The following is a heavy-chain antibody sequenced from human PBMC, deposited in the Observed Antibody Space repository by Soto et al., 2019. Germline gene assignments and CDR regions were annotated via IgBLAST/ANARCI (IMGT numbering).Heavy chain of an antibody. D-gene: IGHD5-12*01. J-gene: IGHJ4*02. Sequence: GGSLRPACSASGFTVSSYWMSWVRHAPGRGLAWVANIKQDGSGKYYVDSVKGRFTISRDNAKNSLYLQMNSLRDEDTAVYYCARTAAAYGGYFAYFDYWGQGTLVTVSS. V-gene: IGHV3-7*01. CDR3: ARTAAAYGGYFAYFDY. CDR1: GFTVSSYW. CDR2: IKQDGSGK.